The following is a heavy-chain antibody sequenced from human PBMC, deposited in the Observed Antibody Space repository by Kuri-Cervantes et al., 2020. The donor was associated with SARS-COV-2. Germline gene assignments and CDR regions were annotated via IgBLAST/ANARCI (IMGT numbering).Heavy chain of an antibody. J-gene: IGHJ4*02. CDR3: AGETAGEGSFDY. CDR2: ISYDGSNK. CDR1: GFTFSSYA. V-gene: IGHV3-30-3*01. Sequence: GGSLRLSCTASGFTFSSYAMHWVRQAPGKGLEWVAVISYDGSNKYYADSVKGRFTISRDNSKNTLYLQMNSLRAEDTAVYYCAGETAGEGSFDYWGQGTLVTVSS. D-gene: IGHD7-27*01.